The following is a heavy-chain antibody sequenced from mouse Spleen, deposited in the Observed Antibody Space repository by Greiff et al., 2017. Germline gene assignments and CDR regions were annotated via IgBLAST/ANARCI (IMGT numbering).Heavy chain of an antibody. CDR2: INYDGSST. Sequence: EVKLVESEGGLVQPGSSMKLSCTASGFTFSDYYMAWVRQVPEKGLEWVANINYDGSSTYYLDSLKSRFIISRDNAKNILYLQMSSLKSEDTATYYYARESSSYWYFDVWGAGTTVTVSS. V-gene: IGHV5-16*01. CDR1: GFTFSDYY. D-gene: IGHD1-1*01. CDR3: ARESSSYWYFDV. J-gene: IGHJ1*01.